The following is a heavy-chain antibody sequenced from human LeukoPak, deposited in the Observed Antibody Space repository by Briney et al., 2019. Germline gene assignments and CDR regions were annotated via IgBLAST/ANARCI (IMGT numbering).Heavy chain of an antibody. J-gene: IGHJ6*02. Sequence: ASVKVSCKASGYTFTGYYMHWVRQAPGQGLEWMGRINPNSGGTNYAQKFQGRVTMTRDTSISTAYMELSRLRSDDTAVYYCARDGNYYDFWSSDGMDVWGQGTTVTVSS. CDR3: ARDGNYYDFWSSDGMDV. CDR1: GYTFTGYY. V-gene: IGHV1-2*06. CDR2: INPNSGGT. D-gene: IGHD3-3*01.